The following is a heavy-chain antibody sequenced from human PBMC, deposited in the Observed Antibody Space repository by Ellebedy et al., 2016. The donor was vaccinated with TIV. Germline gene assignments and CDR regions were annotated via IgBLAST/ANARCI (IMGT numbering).Heavy chain of an antibody. J-gene: IGHJ5*02. Sequence: MPSETLSLTCTVSGDSITSYYWTWFRQPPGKGLEWIGYISHTGTTKFNPSLLGRITMSLDTSKKKFSLMVFSVTAADTAFYYGACDPIWRGPNWFAAWGQGTLATVSS. CDR1: GDSITSYY. CDR2: ISHTGTT. D-gene: IGHD3-10*01. CDR3: ACDPIWRGPNWFAA. V-gene: IGHV4-59*03.